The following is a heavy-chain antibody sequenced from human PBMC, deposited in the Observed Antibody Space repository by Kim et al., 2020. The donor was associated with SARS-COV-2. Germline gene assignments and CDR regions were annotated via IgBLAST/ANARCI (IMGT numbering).Heavy chain of an antibody. D-gene: IGHD6-19*01. J-gene: IGHJ6*02. CDR1: GFTFSSYA. CDR2: ISYDGSNK. CDR3: ARVGAVAGTDYYYYGMDV. V-gene: IGHV3-30-3*01. Sequence: GGSLRLSCAASGFTFSSYAMHWVRQAPGKGLEWVAVISYDGSNKYYADSVKGRFTISRDNSKNTLYLQMNSLRAEDTAVYYCARVGAVAGTDYYYYGMDVWGQGTTVTVSS.